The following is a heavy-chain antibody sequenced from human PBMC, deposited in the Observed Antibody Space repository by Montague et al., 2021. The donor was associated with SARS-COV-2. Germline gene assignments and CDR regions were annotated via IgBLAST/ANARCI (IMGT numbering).Heavy chain of an antibody. D-gene: IGHD5-18*01. J-gene: IGHJ4*02. Sequence: SETLSLTCTVTGGPISGSSDYWGWIRQSPGKGLEWIASVDYSGNTYYSPSLKSRLTISVDTSKNQFSMKLISVTAADTALYYCARRGYSYGWGDWGQGTLVTVSS. CDR3: ARRGYSYGWGD. CDR2: VDYSGNT. CDR1: GGPISGSSDY. V-gene: IGHV4-39*01.